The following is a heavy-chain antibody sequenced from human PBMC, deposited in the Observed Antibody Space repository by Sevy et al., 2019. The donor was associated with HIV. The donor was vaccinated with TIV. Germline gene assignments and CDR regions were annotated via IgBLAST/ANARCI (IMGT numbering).Heavy chain of an antibody. Sequence: GGSLRLSCAGSGFTFSSYAMNWVRQAPGKGLEWVSGISGGGGRTFYADSVKGRFTISRDNSKNTLYLQINSLRAEDTAVYYCDLGTQAYFSDSSGYYYDFWGQGTLVTVSS. CDR2: ISGGGGRT. CDR3: DLGTQAYFSDSSGYYYDF. V-gene: IGHV3-23*01. CDR1: GFTFSSYA. J-gene: IGHJ4*02. D-gene: IGHD3-22*01.